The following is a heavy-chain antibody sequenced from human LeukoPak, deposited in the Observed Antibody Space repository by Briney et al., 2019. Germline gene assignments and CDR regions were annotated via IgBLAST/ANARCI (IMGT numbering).Heavy chain of an antibody. V-gene: IGHV6-1*01. D-gene: IGHD3-10*01. CDR1: GDSISSNSAA. J-gene: IGHJ4*02. CDR2: TYYRSKWYN. Sequence: SQTLSLTCAISGDSISSNSAAWNWIRQSPSRGLEWLGRTYYRSKWYNDYAISVKSRMTINPDTSKNQFSLHLNSVTPEDTAVYFCARDPGYGSETAYFDYWGQGTLATVSS. CDR3: ARDPGYGSETAYFDY.